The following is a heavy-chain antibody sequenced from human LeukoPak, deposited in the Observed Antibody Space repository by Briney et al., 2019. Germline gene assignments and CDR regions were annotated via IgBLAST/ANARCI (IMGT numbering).Heavy chain of an antibody. CDR2: IISSSSYT. Sequence: GGSLRLSCAASGFTFSSYSMNWVRQAPGKGLEWVSSIISSSSYTYYADSVKGRFTISRDNAKNSLYLQMNSLRAEDTAVYYCARALVSGLTYYYDSSGYAFGYWGQGTLVTVSP. CDR1: GFTFSSYS. CDR3: ARALVSGLTYYYDSSGYAFGY. D-gene: IGHD3-22*01. V-gene: IGHV3-21*01. J-gene: IGHJ4*02.